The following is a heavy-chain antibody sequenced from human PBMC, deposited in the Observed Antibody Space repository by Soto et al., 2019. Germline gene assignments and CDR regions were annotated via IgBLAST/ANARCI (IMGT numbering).Heavy chain of an antibody. V-gene: IGHV4-34*01. Sequence: SETLSLTCAVYGGSFSGYYWSWIRQPPGKGLEWIGEINHSGSTNYNPSLKSRVTISVDTSKNQFSLKLSSVTAADTAVYYCARGNEHDYIWGSYRTGTPFDYWGQGTLVTVSS. CDR3: ARGNEHDYIWGSYRTGTPFDY. J-gene: IGHJ4*02. D-gene: IGHD3-16*02. CDR1: GGSFSGYY. CDR2: INHSGST.